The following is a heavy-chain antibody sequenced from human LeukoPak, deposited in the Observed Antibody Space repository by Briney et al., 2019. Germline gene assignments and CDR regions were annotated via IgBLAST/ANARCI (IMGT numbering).Heavy chain of an antibody. Sequence: PSETLSLTCTVSGGPLRSSTYYWGWIRQPPGKGLEWIGAVHYSGNTDYNPSLKSRVTMTVDTSKNLFSLNLNSVAAADTAVYYCARHFVRGLLDIDNGGRGTLVTVSS. J-gene: IGHJ4*02. CDR3: ARHFVRGLLDIDN. V-gene: IGHV4-39*01. CDR2: VHYSGNT. CDR1: GGPLRSSTYY. D-gene: IGHD3-10*02.